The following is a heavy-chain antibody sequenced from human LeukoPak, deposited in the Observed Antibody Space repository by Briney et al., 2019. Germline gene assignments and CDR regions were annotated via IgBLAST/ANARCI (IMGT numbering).Heavy chain of an antibody. CDR2: IYTSGST. J-gene: IGHJ5*02. Sequence: SETLSLTCAVSGGSISRYYWSWIRQPAGRGLEWTGHIYTSGSTNYNPSLRSRVTMSIDMSENQFSLRLNSVTAADTAIYYCARVRYQGFDPWGQGTLVTVSS. CDR3: ARVRYQGFDP. V-gene: IGHV4-4*07. D-gene: IGHD2-2*01. CDR1: GGSISRYY.